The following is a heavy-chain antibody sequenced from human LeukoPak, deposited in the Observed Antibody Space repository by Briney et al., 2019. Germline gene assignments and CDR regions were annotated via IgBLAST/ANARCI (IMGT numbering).Heavy chain of an antibody. V-gene: IGHV1-2*02. CDR1: GYTFTGYY. CDR2: IYPNRGRT. J-gene: IGHJ4*02. Sequence: VASVKVSCKASGYTFTGYYMHWVRQAPGQGLEGIGWIYPNRGRTNYAQQFEGRVSMTRDTSISTAYMELSSLRSDDTAVYYCARDGVYCSSTSCYFAGIEHRYSDGPNLDYWGQGTLVTVSS. CDR3: ARDGVYCSSTSCYFAGIEHRYSDGPNLDY. D-gene: IGHD2-2*01.